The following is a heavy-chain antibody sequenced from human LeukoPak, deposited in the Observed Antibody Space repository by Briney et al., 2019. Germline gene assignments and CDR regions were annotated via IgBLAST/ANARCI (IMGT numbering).Heavy chain of an antibody. CDR2: SNSEGTST. CDR3: ARAAWSYSSGGDAFDI. D-gene: IGHD6-19*01. Sequence: PGGSLRLSCAASGFTFSSYWMHWVRQAPGKGLVWVSRSNSEGTSTSYADSVKGRFTISRDNAKNTLYLQMNSLRAEDTAVYYCARAAWSYSSGGDAFDIWGQGTMVTVSS. CDR1: GFTFSSYW. V-gene: IGHV3-74*01. J-gene: IGHJ3*02.